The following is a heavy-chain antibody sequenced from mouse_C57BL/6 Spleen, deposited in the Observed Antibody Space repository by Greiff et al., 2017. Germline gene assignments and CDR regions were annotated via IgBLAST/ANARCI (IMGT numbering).Heavy chain of an antibody. Sequence: QVQLQQSGPELVKPGASVKISCKASGYAFSSSWMNWVKQRPGKGLEWIGRIYPGDGDTNYNGKFKGKATLTADNSSSTAYMQLSILSSEDSAVYFCSRGREDWFAYWGQGTLVTVSA. V-gene: IGHV1-82*01. CDR1: GYAFSSSW. CDR3: SRGREDWFAY. CDR2: IYPGDGDT. J-gene: IGHJ3*01.